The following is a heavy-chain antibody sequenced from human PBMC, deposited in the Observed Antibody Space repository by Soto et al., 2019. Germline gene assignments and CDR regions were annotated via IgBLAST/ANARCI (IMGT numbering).Heavy chain of an antibody. D-gene: IGHD3-10*02. CDR2: ISSSSSTI. V-gene: IGHV3-48*01. CDR1: GFTFSSYS. J-gene: IGHJ4*02. Sequence: GGSLRLSCAASGFTFSSYSMNWVRQAPGKGLEWVSYISSSSSTIYYADSVKGRLTISRDNAKNSLYLQMNSLRAEDTAVYYCARVYGEGAFDYWGQGTLVTVSS. CDR3: ARVYGEGAFDY.